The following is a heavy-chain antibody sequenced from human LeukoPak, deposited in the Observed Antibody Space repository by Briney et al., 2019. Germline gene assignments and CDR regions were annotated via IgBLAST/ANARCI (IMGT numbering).Heavy chain of an antibody. CDR3: ASLGYSYAKGGY. Sequence: SETLSLTCTVSGGSISSSSYYWGWIRQPPGKGLEWTGEINHSGSTNYNPSLKSRVTISVDTSKNQFSLKLSSVTAADTAVYYCASLGYSYAKGGYWGQGTLVTVSS. D-gene: IGHD5-18*01. J-gene: IGHJ4*02. CDR2: INHSGST. V-gene: IGHV4-39*07. CDR1: GGSISSSSYY.